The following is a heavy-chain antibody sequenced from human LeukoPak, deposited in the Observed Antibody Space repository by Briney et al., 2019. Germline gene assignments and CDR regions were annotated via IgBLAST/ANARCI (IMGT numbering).Heavy chain of an antibody. CDR2: IKQDGSEK. Sequence: GGSLRLSCAASGFTFSSYWMSWVRQAPGKGLEWVANIKQDGSEKYYVDSVKGRFTISRDNAKNSLYLQMNSLRAEDTAVYYCARAEYDSSGYYYSFDPWGQGTLVTVSS. V-gene: IGHV3-7*01. D-gene: IGHD3-22*01. J-gene: IGHJ5*02. CDR1: GFTFSSYW. CDR3: ARAEYDSSGYYYSFDP.